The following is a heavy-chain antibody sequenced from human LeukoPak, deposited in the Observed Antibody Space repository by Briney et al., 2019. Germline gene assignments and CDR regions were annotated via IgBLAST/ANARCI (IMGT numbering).Heavy chain of an antibody. V-gene: IGHV1-3*01. CDR2: INAGNGNT. Sequence: ASVKVSCKASGYTFTSYAMHWVGQAPGQRLEWMGWINAGNGNTKYSQKFQGRVTITRDTSASTAYMELSSLRSEDTAVYYCARVQYAIAAAGTSFDYWGQGTLVTVSS. J-gene: IGHJ4*02. D-gene: IGHD6-13*01. CDR1: GYTFTSYA. CDR3: ARVQYAIAAAGTSFDY.